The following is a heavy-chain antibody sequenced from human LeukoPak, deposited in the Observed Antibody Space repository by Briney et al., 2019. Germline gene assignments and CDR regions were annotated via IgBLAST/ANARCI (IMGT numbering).Heavy chain of an antibody. CDR2: IKQDGSEK. CDR1: TFTFSSYW. J-gene: IGHJ4*02. Sequence: TGGSLRLSCAASTFTFSSYWMSWVRQAPGKGLEWVANIKQDGSEKYNVDSVKGRFTISRDNAKNSLYLQMNSLRAEDTAIYYCARDGSGYYFDSSGSYYRYWGQGTLVTVSS. CDR3: ARDGSGYYFDSSGSYYRY. D-gene: IGHD3-22*01. V-gene: IGHV3-7*01.